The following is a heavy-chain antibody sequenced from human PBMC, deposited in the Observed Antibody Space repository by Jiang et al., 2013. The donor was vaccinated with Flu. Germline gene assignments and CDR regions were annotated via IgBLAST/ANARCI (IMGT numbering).Heavy chain of an antibody. D-gene: IGHD6-13*01. CDR2: ISAYNGNT. Sequence: RQAPGQGLEWMGWISAYNGNTNYAQKLQGRVTMTTDTSTSTAYMELRSLRSDDTAVYYCARTEIAAAASDYWGQGTLVTVSS. V-gene: IGHV1-18*01. J-gene: IGHJ4*02. CDR3: ARTEIAAAASDY.